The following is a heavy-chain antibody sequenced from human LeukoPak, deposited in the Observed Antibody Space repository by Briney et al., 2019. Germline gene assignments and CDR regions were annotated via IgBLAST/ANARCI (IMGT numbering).Heavy chain of an antibody. J-gene: IGHJ6*03. Sequence: GGSLRLSCAASGFTFSSYSMNWVRQTPGKGLEWVSSISSSSSYIYYADSVKGRFTISRDNAKNSLYLQMNSLRAEDTAVYYCARDKDYYGSGGRYYYYMDVWGKGTTVTVSS. D-gene: IGHD3-10*01. CDR2: ISSSSSYI. CDR3: ARDKDYYGSGGRYYYYMDV. V-gene: IGHV3-21*01. CDR1: GFTFSSYS.